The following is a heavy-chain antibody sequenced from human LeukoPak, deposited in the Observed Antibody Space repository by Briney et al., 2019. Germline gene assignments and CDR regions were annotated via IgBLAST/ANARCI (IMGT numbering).Heavy chain of an antibody. CDR2: IISGGGV. CDR1: GVSFSAYS. J-gene: IGHJ4*02. Sequence: PSETLSLTCAVKGVSFSAYSWSWIRQSPGRGLEWIGEIISGGGVIYNPPLESRATISGDTSENQFSLSLTSVTDADTAVYYCARLRCGHTDVICYNYWGLGTLVTVSS. D-gene: IGHD2-21*01. V-gene: IGHV4-34*12. CDR3: ARLRCGHTDVICYNY.